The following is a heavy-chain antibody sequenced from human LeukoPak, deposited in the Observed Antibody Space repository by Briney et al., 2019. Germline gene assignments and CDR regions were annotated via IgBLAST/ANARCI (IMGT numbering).Heavy chain of an antibody. J-gene: IGHJ5*02. CDR1: GGSISSSSYY. V-gene: IGHV4-39*01. Sequence: ETLSLTCTVPGGSISSSSYYWGWIRQPPGKGLEWIGDISYSGSTYYNPSLKSRVTISVDTSKNQFSLKLSSVTATDTAVYYCASGGSSSWYRWFDPWGQGTLVTVSS. CDR3: ASGGSSSWYRWFDP. CDR2: ISYSGST. D-gene: IGHD6-13*01.